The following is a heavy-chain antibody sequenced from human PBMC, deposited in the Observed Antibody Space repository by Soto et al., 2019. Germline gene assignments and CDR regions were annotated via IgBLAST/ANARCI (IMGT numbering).Heavy chain of an antibody. Sequence: QVPLVESGGGVVQPGRSLRLSCAASGFTFSNFALHWVRQAPGKGLEWVAVISYDGSKKPYADSVKGRFTISRDNSTNTLYLQMNSLRAEDTAVYYCARDRIWFGEFYGMDVWGQGTTVTVSS. V-gene: IGHV3-30-3*01. D-gene: IGHD3-10*01. CDR3: ARDRIWFGEFYGMDV. CDR2: ISYDGSKK. J-gene: IGHJ6*02. CDR1: GFTFSNFA.